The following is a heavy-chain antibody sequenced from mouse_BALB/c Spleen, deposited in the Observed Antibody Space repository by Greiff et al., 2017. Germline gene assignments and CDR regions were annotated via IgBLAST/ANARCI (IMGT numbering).Heavy chain of an antibody. CDR3: ARGKWLLREVYYFDY. V-gene: IGHV3-2*02. CDR1: GYSITSDYA. D-gene: IGHD2-3*01. J-gene: IGHJ2*01. CDR2: ISYSGST. Sequence: EVKLVESGPGLVKPSQSLSLTCTVTGYSITSDYAWNWIRQFPGNKLEWMGYISYSGSTSYNPSLKSRISITRDTSKNQFFLQLNTVTTEDTATYYCARGKWLLREVYYFDYWGQGTTLTVSS.